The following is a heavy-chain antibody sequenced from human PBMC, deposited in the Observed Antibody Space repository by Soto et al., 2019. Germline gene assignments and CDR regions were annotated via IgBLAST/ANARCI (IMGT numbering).Heavy chain of an antibody. D-gene: IGHD2-21*01. J-gene: IGHJ3*02. CDR3: AKQVFPHTNAFDM. CDR2: ISYDGSNK. Sequence: QVQLVESGGGVVQPGRSLRLSCAASGFTFSSYGIHWVRQAPGKGLEWVAVISYDGSNKYYADSVKGRFTISRDNSKNTLYLQMNSLRAEDTGVYYCAKQVFPHTNAFDMWGQGTMVTVSS. V-gene: IGHV3-30*18. CDR1: GFTFSSYG.